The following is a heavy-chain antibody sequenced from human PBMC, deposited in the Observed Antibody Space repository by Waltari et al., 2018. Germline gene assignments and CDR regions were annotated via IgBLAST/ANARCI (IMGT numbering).Heavy chain of an antibody. CDR1: GGSFSGYY. CDR2: INHSGST. V-gene: IGHV4-34*01. Sequence: QVQLQQWGAGLLKPSETLSLTCAVYGGSFSGYYWSWIRQPPGKGLEWIGEINHSGSTNYNPSLKSRVTISVDTSKNQFSLKLSSVTAADTAVYYCARYGRKSYYYYMDVWGKGTTVTVSS. CDR3: ARYGRKSYYYYMDV. D-gene: IGHD4-17*01. J-gene: IGHJ6*03.